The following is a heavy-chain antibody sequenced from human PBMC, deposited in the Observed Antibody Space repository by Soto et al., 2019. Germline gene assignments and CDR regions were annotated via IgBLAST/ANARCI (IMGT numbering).Heavy chain of an antibody. CDR2: ISYDGSNK. CDR3: ARTLYYYDSCGSTPGVY. J-gene: IGHJ4*02. Sequence: QVQLVESGGGVVQPGRSLRLSCAASGFTFSSYAMHWVRQAPGKGLEWVAVISYDGSNKYYADSVKGRFTISRDNSKNTLYLLMNSLRAEDTAVYYCARTLYYYDSCGSTPGVYWGQGTLVTVSS. D-gene: IGHD3-22*01. V-gene: IGHV3-30-3*01. CDR1: GFTFSSYA.